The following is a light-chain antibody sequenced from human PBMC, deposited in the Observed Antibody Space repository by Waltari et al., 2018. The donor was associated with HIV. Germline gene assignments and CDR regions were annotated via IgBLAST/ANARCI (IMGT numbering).Light chain of an antibody. CDR2: RNN. V-gene: IGLV1-47*01. CDR1: SSSHGSTY. Sequence: QSVLTQPPSASGAPGQRVTSPCSGCSSSHGSTYVYWYQQLPGTAPKLLSYRNNQRPSGVPDRFSGSKSGTSASLAISGLRSEDEADYYCAAWDDSLSGYVFGTGTKVTVL. J-gene: IGLJ1*01. CDR3: AAWDDSLSGYV.